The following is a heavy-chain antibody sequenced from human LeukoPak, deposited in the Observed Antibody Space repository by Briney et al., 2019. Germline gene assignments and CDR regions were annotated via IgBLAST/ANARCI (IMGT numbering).Heavy chain of an antibody. D-gene: IGHD6-13*01. CDR1: GFTFSTYW. CDR2: IKQDGSEK. J-gene: IGHJ4*02. Sequence: GGSLRLYCAASGFTFSTYWMSWVRQAPGKGLEGVANIKQDGSEKYYVDSVKGRFTISRDNAKNSLYLQMNSLRAEDTAVYYCARVGSSWYNFDYWGQGTLVTVSS. V-gene: IGHV3-7*01. CDR3: ARVGSSWYNFDY.